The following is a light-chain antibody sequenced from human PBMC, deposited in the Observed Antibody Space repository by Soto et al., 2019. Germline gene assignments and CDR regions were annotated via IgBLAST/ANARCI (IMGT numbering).Light chain of an antibody. J-gene: IGLJ3*02. V-gene: IGLV1-44*01. Sequence: QSVLTQRPSASGTPGQTVTISCSGSRCNIGNNAVSWYQQFPGTAPKLLIYNNNQRPSGVPDRFSGSKSGTSASRAISGLQSEDEADYYCATWDDSLNARGVFGVGTKLTVL. CDR2: NNN. CDR1: RCNIGNNA. CDR3: ATWDDSLNARGV.